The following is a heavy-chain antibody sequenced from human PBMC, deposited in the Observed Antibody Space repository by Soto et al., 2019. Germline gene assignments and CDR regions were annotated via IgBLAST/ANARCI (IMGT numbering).Heavy chain of an antibody. J-gene: IGHJ5*02. CDR1: GGSINSSSYF. CDR3: ARHYSSGSRNWFDP. Sequence: SETLSLTCSVSGGSINSSSYFWGWVRQPPGKGLEWIGSIYYSGSTYYNPSLRSRVTISVDTSKNQFSLKLSSVTAADTAVFYCARHYSSGSRNWFDPWGQGTLVTVS. D-gene: IGHD6-19*01. CDR2: IYYSGST. V-gene: IGHV4-39*01.